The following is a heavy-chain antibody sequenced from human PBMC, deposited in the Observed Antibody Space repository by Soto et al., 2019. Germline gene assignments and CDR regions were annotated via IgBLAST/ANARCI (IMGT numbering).Heavy chain of an antibody. V-gene: IGHV3-11*06. Sequence: QVQLVESGGGLVKPGGSLRLSCEASGFTFSDYYMSWIRQAPGKGLEWVSYISSSSSYTNYADSVKGRFTISRDNAKNSLYLQMNSLRAEDTAVYYCARGGRFGVDYFDYWGQGTLVTVSS. CDR1: GFTFSDYY. CDR2: ISSSSSYT. J-gene: IGHJ4*02. D-gene: IGHD3-10*01. CDR3: ARGGRFGVDYFDY.